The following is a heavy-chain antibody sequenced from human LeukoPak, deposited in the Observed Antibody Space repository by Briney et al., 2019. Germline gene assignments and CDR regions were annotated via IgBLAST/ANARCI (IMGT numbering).Heavy chain of an antibody. D-gene: IGHD3-22*01. Sequence: ASVKVSCKASGYTFTSYDINWVRQATGQGLEWMGWMNPNSGNTGYAQKFQGRVTMTRNTTISTTYMELSSLRSEDTAVYYCATASSGYYEAFDIWGQRTMVTVSS. CDR1: GYTFTSYD. J-gene: IGHJ3*02. V-gene: IGHV1-8*01. CDR2: MNPNSGNT. CDR3: ATASSGYYEAFDI.